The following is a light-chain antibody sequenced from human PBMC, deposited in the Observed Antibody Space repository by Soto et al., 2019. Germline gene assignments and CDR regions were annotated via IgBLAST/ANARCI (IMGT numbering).Light chain of an antibody. J-gene: IGLJ1*01. V-gene: IGLV2-23*02. CDR1: SSDVGSYNL. Sequence: QSALTQPASVSGSPGQSITISCTGTSSDVGSYNLVSWYQQHPGKAPKLMIYEVSKRPSGVSNRFSGSKSGNTASLTISGLQSADEADYYCCSYAGSSTFEVFGTGTKVTVL. CDR2: EVS. CDR3: CSYAGSSTFEV.